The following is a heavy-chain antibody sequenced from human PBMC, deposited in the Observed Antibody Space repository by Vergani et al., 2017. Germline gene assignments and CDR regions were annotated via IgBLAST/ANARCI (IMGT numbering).Heavy chain of an antibody. D-gene: IGHD6-13*01. CDR2: IFSSGTT. V-gene: IGHV4-61*02. Sequence: QVQLQESGPGLVTPSQTLSLFCTVSGGYVRTSLGYYWTWIRQPAQKTLEWIGGIFSSGTTNYNPSFKNRVTMSVDTSKNQFSLKLNSVTAADTAVYYCARGSRAEGGSGPDKWGQGTLVTVSS. CDR3: ARGSRAEGGSGPDK. CDR1: GGYVRTSLGYY. J-gene: IGHJ4*02.